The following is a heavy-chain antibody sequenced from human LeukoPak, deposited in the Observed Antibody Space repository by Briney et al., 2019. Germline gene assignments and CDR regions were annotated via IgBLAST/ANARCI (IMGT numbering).Heavy chain of an antibody. CDR3: ARVGYSSAEYHLDY. D-gene: IGHD6-25*01. J-gene: IGHJ4*02. CDR2: ISSSSSNI. V-gene: IGHV3-21*01. Sequence: GGSLRLSCAASGFTFSSYAMSWVRQAPGKGLEWVSSISSSSSNIYYADSVRGRFTISRDNAKNSLYLQINSLRAEDTAVYYCARVGYSSAEYHLDYWGQGTLVTVSS. CDR1: GFTFSSYA.